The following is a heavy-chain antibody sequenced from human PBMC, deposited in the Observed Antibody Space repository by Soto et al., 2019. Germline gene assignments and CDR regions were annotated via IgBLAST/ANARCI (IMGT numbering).Heavy chain of an antibody. CDR1: GYTLTSNY. D-gene: IGHD6-19*01. CDR2: INPSGGTT. V-gene: IGHV1-46*03. Sequence: QVQLVQSGAEVKKPGASVRVSCKASGYTLTSNYIHWVRQAPGQGLEWMGKINPSGGTTRYGQKCQGRVTMTRDTSTSTVYMEMSSLRSKDTAVYYCARGEPHSSGWNFDYWGQGTLVTVSP. CDR3: ARGEPHSSGWNFDY. J-gene: IGHJ4*02.